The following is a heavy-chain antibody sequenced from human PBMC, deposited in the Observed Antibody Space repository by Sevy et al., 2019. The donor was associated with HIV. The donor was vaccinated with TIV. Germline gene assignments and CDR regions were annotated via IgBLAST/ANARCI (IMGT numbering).Heavy chain of an antibody. CDR3: ARLGGLRFFDWSSLNYFDY. Sequence: SETLSLTCSVSGGSISSSTYYWGWIRQPPGRGLEWIGSVYFTGITYYYPSLKSRVTISVDTSKNEFSLKVNWVTAADTAVYYCARLGGLRFFDWSSLNYFDYWGQGTLVTVSS. CDR1: GGSISSSTYY. D-gene: IGHD3-9*01. CDR2: VYFTGIT. J-gene: IGHJ4*02. V-gene: IGHV4-39*01.